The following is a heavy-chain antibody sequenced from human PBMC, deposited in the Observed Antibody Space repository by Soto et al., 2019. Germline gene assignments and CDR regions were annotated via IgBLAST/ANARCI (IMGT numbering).Heavy chain of an antibody. D-gene: IGHD2-15*01. V-gene: IGHV3-21*01. Sequence: EVHLVESGGGLVKPGGSLRLSCAVSGFTFSSCTMNWVRQAPGKGLEWVSSISPSTSHIYYTDSVKGRYTISRDNAKNSLFLQRNRLRSEHTAVYYWSVCSGGACRRNYGMAVWGQGPTVTVSS. CDR3: SVCSGGACRRNYGMAV. J-gene: IGHJ6*02. CDR2: ISPSTSHI. CDR1: GFTFSSCT.